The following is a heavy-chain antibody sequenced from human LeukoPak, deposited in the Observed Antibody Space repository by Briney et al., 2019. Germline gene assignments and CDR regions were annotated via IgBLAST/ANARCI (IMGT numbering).Heavy chain of an antibody. CDR2: INPNSGGT. J-gene: IGHJ4*02. CDR3: ARGPQYSGSYYFDY. D-gene: IGHD1-26*01. Sequence: ASVKVSCKASGYTFTGYYMHWVRQAPGQGLGWMGWINPNSGGTNYAQKFQGRVTITRDTSISTAYMELSRLRSDDTAVYYCARGPQYSGSYYFDYWGQGTLVTVSS. CDR1: GYTFTGYY. V-gene: IGHV1-2*02.